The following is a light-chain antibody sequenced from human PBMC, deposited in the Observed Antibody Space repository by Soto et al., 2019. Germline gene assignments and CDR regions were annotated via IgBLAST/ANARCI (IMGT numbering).Light chain of an antibody. Sequence: DLQFTQSPSFLSASVGDRVTITCRASQGISSYLAWYQQNPGKAPKLLIYTASTLQSGVPSRFSGSGSGTAFTLTISRLPPEDFATYYCQEPNSYPLTFGGGTKVDIK. J-gene: IGKJ4*01. V-gene: IGKV1-9*01. CDR1: QGISSY. CDR3: QEPNSYPLT. CDR2: TAS.